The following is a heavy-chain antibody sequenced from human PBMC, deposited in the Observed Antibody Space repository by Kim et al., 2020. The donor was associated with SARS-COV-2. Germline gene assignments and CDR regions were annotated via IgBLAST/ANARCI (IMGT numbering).Heavy chain of an antibody. V-gene: IGHV4-34*01. CDR2: INHSGST. CDR1: GGSFSGYY. CDR3: ARKLLSARCFEP. Sequence: SETLSLTCAVYGGSFSGYYWSWIRQPPGKGLEWIGEINHSGSTNYNPSLKSRVTISVDTSKNQFSLKLSSVTAADTAVYYCARKLLSARCFEPWGQGTLVTVSS. J-gene: IGHJ5*02. D-gene: IGHD3-10*01.